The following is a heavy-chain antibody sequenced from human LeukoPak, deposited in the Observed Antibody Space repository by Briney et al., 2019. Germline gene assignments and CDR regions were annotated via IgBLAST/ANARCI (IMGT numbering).Heavy chain of an antibody. Sequence: SVKVSCKASGFTFTSSAMQWVRQARGRRLEWIGWIVVGSGNTNYAQKFQERVTITRDMSTSTAYMELSSLRSEDTAVYYCAAESLAVASDYYYYGMDVWGQGTTVTVSS. CDR1: GFTFTSSA. CDR2: IVVGSGNT. CDR3: AAESLAVASDYYYYGMDV. D-gene: IGHD6-19*01. J-gene: IGHJ6*02. V-gene: IGHV1-58*02.